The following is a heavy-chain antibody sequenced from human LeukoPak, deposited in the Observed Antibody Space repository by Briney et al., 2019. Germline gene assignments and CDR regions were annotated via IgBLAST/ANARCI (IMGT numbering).Heavy chain of an antibody. CDR1: GFTFSRSA. CDR2: IVVGSGNT. Sequence: ASVKVSGKASGFTFSRSAVQCVRQARGQRLEWIGWIVVGSGNTNYAQRFQERVTITRDMSSSTAYMELSSLRSEDTAVYYCAAGGPADYRSINDYGMDFWGKGTTVTVSS. V-gene: IGHV1-58*01. CDR3: AAGGPADYRSINDYGMDF. D-gene: IGHD4-11*01. J-gene: IGHJ6*04.